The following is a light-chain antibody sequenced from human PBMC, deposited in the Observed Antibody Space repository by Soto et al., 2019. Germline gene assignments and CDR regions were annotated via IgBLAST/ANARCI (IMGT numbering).Light chain of an antibody. CDR3: CSYGGSRTLV. V-gene: IGLV2-23*01. Sequence: QSVLTQHASVYGSPGQSITISCTGTSSDVGSYHLVSWYQQHPGKAPKLMIYEGSKRPSGVSNRFSGSKSGNTASLTISGLQAEDEADYYCCSYGGSRTLVFGGGTKLTVL. CDR1: SSDVGSYHL. J-gene: IGLJ2*01. CDR2: EGS.